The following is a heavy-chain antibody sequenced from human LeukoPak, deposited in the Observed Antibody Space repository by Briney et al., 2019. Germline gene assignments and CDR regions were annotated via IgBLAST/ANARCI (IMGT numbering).Heavy chain of an antibody. CDR1: GGSISSGSYY. CDR3: ARDLDSGCFDY. V-gene: IGHV4-61*02. J-gene: IGHJ4*02. D-gene: IGHD3-22*01. Sequence: PSETLSLTCTVSGGSISSGSYYWSWIRQPAGKGLEWIGRIYTSGSTNYNPSLKSRVTISVDTSKNQFSLKLSSVTAADTAVYYCARDLDSGCFDYWGQGTLVTVSS. CDR2: IYTSGST.